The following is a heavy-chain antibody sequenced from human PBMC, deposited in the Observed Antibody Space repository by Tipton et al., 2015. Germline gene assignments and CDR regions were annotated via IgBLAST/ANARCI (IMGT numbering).Heavy chain of an antibody. CDR1: GFTFSSYT. CDR3: ARDHICAFDI. J-gene: IGHJ3*02. D-gene: IGHD2-21*01. V-gene: IGHV3-48*02. CDR2: ILTTSDTI. Sequence: SLRLSCVASGFTFSSYTMNWVRQAPGKGLEWVSYILTTSDTIHYADSVKGRFTISRDNGKNSLYLQMNSLRDEDTAVYYCARDHICAFDIWGQGTMVTVSS.